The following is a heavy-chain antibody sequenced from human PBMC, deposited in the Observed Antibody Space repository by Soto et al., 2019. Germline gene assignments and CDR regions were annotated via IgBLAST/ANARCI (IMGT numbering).Heavy chain of an antibody. J-gene: IGHJ4*02. D-gene: IGHD2-15*01. V-gene: IGHV3-21*01. CDR1: GFTFSSYS. Sequence: PGGSLRLTCAASGFTFSSYSMNWVRQAPGKGLEWVSSISSSSSYIYYADSVKGPFTISRDNAKNSLYLQMNSLIAEDTAVYYCARGGGTFDYWGQGTLVTVSS. CDR3: ARGGGTFDY. CDR2: ISSSSSYI.